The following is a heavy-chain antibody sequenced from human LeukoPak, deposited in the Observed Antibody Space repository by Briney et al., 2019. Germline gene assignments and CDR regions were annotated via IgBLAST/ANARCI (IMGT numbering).Heavy chain of an antibody. Sequence: GGSLRLSCAASGFTFSSYGMHWVRQAPGKGLEWVAVIWYDGSNKYYADSVKGRFTISRDNSKNTLYLQMNSLRAEDTAVYYCAREGTMVRGADYWGQGTLVTVSS. J-gene: IGHJ4*02. CDR1: GFTFSSYG. CDR2: IWYDGSNK. V-gene: IGHV3-33*01. CDR3: AREGTMVRGADY. D-gene: IGHD3-10*01.